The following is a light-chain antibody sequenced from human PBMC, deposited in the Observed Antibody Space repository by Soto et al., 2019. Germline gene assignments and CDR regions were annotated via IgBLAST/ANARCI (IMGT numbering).Light chain of an antibody. CDR1: QSLLHSNGYNY. Sequence: DIVMTQSPLSLPVTPGEPASISWRSSQSLLHSNGYNYLDWYLQKPGQSPQLLIYLGSNRASGVPDRFGGSGSGTDFTLKISRVEAEDVGVYYCMQALQTPWTFGQGTKVEIK. J-gene: IGKJ1*01. CDR3: MQALQTPWT. V-gene: IGKV2-28*01. CDR2: LGS.